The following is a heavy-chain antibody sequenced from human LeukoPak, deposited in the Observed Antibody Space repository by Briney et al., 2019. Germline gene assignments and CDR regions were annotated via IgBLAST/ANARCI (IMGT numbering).Heavy chain of an antibody. CDR2: IYPGDSDT. CDR1: GYSFTSYW. D-gene: IGHD2-15*01. J-gene: IGHJ4*02. Sequence: GESLKISCKGSGYSFTSYWIGWVRQMPGKGLEWMGTIYPGDSDTRYSPSFQGQVTISADKSISTAYLQWSSLKASDTAMYYCARRHRRYCSGGSCSHFGYWGQGTLITVSS. CDR3: ARRHRRYCSGGSCSHFGY. V-gene: IGHV5-51*01.